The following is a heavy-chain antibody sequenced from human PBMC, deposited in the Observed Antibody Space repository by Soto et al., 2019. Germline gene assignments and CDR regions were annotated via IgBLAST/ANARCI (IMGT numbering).Heavy chain of an antibody. CDR2: IWYDGSNK. D-gene: IGHD6-13*01. V-gene: IGHV3-33*01. CDR1: GFTFSSYG. Sequence: PGGSLRLSCAASGFTFSSYGMHRVRQAPGKGLEWVAVIWYDGSNKYYADSVKGRFTISRDNSKNTLYLQMNSLRAEDTAVYYCARERQQLVFRNYYYYGMDVWGQGTTVTVSS. J-gene: IGHJ6*02. CDR3: ARERQQLVFRNYYYYGMDV.